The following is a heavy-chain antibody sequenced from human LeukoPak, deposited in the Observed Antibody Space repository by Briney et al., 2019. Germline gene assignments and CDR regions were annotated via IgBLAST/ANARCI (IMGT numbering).Heavy chain of an antibody. V-gene: IGHV1-18*04. CDR1: GYTFTSYG. CDR2: ISVYTNYT. J-gene: IGHJ5*02. CDR3: ARDPTPTMYGDNNWFDP. D-gene: IGHD2-21*02. Sequence: ASVKVSCKASGYTFTSYGINWVRQAPGQGLEWMAWISVYTNYTNYAQKFQDRVTMTTDTSTSTAYMELRSPRSDDTAVYYCARDPTPTMYGDNNWFDPWGQETLVIVSS.